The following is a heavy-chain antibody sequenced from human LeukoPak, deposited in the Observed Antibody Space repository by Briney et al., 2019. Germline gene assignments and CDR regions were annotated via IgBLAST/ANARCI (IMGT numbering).Heavy chain of an antibody. J-gene: IGHJ4*02. Sequence: ASVKVSCKASGYTFTSYYMHWVRQAPGQGLEWMGMINPSGGSTSYAQKFQGRVTMTRDTSTSTVYMELSSLRSEDTAVYYCARLGYCSGGSCHAGLDYWGQGTLVTVSS. CDR3: ARLGYCSGGSCHAGLDY. V-gene: IGHV1-46*01. CDR1: GYTFTSYY. CDR2: INPSGGST. D-gene: IGHD2-15*01.